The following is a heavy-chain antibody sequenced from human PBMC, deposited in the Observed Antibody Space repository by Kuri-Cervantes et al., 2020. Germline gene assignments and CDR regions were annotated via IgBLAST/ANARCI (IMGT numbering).Heavy chain of an antibody. V-gene: IGHV3-66*02. CDR3: AKTIERWSVYYYYGMDV. J-gene: IGHJ6*02. Sequence: GESLKISCAASGFTVNNNYMSWVRQAPGKGLEWVSVIYIGGGTYYADSVKGRFTISRDNSKNTLYLQMNSLRAEDTAVYYCAKTIERWSVYYYYGMDVWGQGTMVTVSS. CDR1: GFTVNNNY. D-gene: IGHD2-15*01. CDR2: IYIGGGT.